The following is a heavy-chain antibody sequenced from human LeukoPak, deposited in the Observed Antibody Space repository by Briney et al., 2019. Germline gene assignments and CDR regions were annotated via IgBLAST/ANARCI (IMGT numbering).Heavy chain of an antibody. CDR1: GYTLASYG. CDR2: ISAYNGNT. CDR3: ARDLVDYGDYYFDY. J-gene: IGHJ4*02. Sequence: GASVKVSCKASGYTLASYGISWVRQAPGQGLEWMGWISAYNGNTNYAQKLQGRVTMTTDTSTSTAYMELRSLRSDDTAVYYCARDLVDYGDYYFDYWGQGTLVTVPS. V-gene: IGHV1-18*01. D-gene: IGHD4-17*01.